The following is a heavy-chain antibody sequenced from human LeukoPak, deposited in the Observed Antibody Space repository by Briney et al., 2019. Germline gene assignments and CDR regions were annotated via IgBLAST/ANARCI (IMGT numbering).Heavy chain of an antibody. CDR1: GFTFDDYA. D-gene: IGHD6-13*01. J-gene: IGHJ6*02. Sequence: PGGSLRLSCAASGFTFDDYAMHWVRQAPGKGLEWVSGISWNSGSIGYADSVKGRFTISRDNAKNSLYLQMNSLRAEDTAVYYCARDQRRKLAARVYGMDVWGQGTTVTVSS. V-gene: IGHV3-9*01. CDR2: ISWNSGSI. CDR3: ARDQRRKLAARVYGMDV.